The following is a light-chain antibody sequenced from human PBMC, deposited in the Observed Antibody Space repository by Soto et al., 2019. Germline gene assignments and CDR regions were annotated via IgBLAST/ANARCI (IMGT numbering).Light chain of an antibody. V-gene: IGKV3-15*01. CDR2: AAS. CDR3: QQYNNWLGT. CDR1: QSVNSN. J-gene: IGKJ1*01. Sequence: EIVMTQSPATLSVSPGERATLSYRASQSVNSNLAWYQQKPGQAPRLLIYAASTRATGIPARFSGSGSGTEFTLTISSLQSEDFAVYYCQQYNNWLGTFGQGTKVEIK.